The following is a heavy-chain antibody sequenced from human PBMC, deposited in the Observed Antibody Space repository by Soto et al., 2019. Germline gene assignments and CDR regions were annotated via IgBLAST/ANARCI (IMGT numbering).Heavy chain of an antibody. Sequence: PGGSLRLSCAASGFTFSSYAMSWVRQAPGTGLEWVSAISGAGNNAYYADSVKGRFTISRDDSKNTLYLQMNSLRADDTAVYYCAKVDFDYWGQGTLVTVSS. CDR1: GFTFSSYA. CDR3: AKVDFDY. CDR2: ISGAGNNA. J-gene: IGHJ4*02. V-gene: IGHV3-23*01.